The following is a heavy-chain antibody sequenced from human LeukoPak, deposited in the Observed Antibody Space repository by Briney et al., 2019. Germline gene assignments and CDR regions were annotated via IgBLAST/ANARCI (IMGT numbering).Heavy chain of an antibody. V-gene: IGHV4-39*07. J-gene: IGHJ5*02. D-gene: IGHD3-10*01. CDR1: GGSISSSSYY. Sequence: PSETLSLTCTVSGGSISSSSYYWGWIRQPPGKGLEWIGSIYYSGSTYYNPSLKSRVTISVDTSKNQFSLKLSSVTAADTAVYYCARAPSGTMVRGVTPRVIWFDPWGQGTLVTVSS. CDR2: IYYSGST. CDR3: ARAPSGTMVRGVTPRVIWFDP.